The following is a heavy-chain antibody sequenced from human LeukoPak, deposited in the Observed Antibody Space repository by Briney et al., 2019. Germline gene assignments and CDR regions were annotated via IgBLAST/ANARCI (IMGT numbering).Heavy chain of an antibody. CDR1: GFAFSKYR. CDR2: ISKDGATR. Sequence: GGSLRLSCEASGFAFSKYRMHWVRQAPGKGLVWVSSISKDGATRTYVDSVRDRFTISRDNSKNILFLQMNSLKSEDTAMYYCVRASGYLHDFDFWGQGTLVTVSS. D-gene: IGHD3-3*01. J-gene: IGHJ4*02. CDR3: VRASGYLHDFDF. V-gene: IGHV3-74*03.